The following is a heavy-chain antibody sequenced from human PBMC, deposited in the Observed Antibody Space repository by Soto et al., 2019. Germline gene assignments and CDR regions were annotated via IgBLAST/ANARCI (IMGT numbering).Heavy chain of an antibody. J-gene: IGHJ5*02. CDR2: IYYSGST. D-gene: IGHD2-15*01. CDR1: GGSVSSGSYY. CDR3: ARDATNWFDP. V-gene: IGHV4-61*01. Sequence: SETLSLTCTVSGGSVSSGSYYWSWIRQPPGKGLEWIGYIYYSGSTNYNPSLKSRVTISVDTSKNQFSLKLSSVTAADTAVYYCARDATNWFDPWGQGTLVTVSS.